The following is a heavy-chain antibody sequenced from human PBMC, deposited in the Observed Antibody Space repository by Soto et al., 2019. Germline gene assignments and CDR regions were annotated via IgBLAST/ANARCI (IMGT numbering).Heavy chain of an antibody. V-gene: IGHV3-43D*04. CDR1: GFTFDDYA. Sequence: GGSLRLSCAASGFTFDDYAMHWVRQAPGKGLEWVSLISWDGGSTYYADSVKGRFTISRDNSKNSLYLQMNSLRAEDTALYYCAKDSLRADYYDSSGPLPYYYYGMDVWGQGTTVTVSS. J-gene: IGHJ6*02. CDR3: AKDSLRADYYDSSGPLPYYYYGMDV. CDR2: ISWDGGST. D-gene: IGHD3-22*01.